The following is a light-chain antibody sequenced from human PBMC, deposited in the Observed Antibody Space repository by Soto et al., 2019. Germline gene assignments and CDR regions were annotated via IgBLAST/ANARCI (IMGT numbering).Light chain of an antibody. CDR2: FGS. Sequence: QAVVTQSPSASGTPGQGVTISCSGSSSNIGANTVNWYQQLPGTAPKLLIFFGSHRPSGVSDRFSGSKSGSSASLAISGIQSEDEAEYYCSAWDDSLNGVVFGGGTQLTVL. J-gene: IGLJ2*01. CDR1: SSNIGANT. V-gene: IGLV1-44*01. CDR3: SAWDDSLNGVV.